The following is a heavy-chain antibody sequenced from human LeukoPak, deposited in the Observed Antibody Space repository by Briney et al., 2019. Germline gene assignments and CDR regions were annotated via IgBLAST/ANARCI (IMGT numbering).Heavy chain of an antibody. V-gene: IGHV3-30-3*01. D-gene: IGHD2-8*02. CDR2: ISYDGSNK. CDR1: GFTFSSYA. J-gene: IGHJ4*02. CDR3: ARDLV. Sequence: PGKSLRLSCAASGFTFSSYAMHWVRQAPGKGLEWVALISYDGSNKYYADSVKGRFTISRDNSKNTLYLQMNSLRAEDTAVYYCARDLVWGQGTLVTVSS.